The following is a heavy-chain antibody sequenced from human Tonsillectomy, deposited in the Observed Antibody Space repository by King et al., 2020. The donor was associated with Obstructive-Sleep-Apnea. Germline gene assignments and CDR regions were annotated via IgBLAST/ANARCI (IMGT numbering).Heavy chain of an antibody. CDR3: ARERDYGSGRPFDY. Sequence: ESGGGVVQPGRSLRISCAASGFTFSSYSIHWVRQAPGKGLEWVALILYDGTKKYYADSVKGRVSISRDNSKNTVYLQMNSLRGEDTAVYYCARERDYGSGRPFDYWGQGTLVTVSS. J-gene: IGHJ4*02. D-gene: IGHD3-10*01. CDR1: GFTFSSYS. V-gene: IGHV3-30*04. CDR2: ILYDGTKK.